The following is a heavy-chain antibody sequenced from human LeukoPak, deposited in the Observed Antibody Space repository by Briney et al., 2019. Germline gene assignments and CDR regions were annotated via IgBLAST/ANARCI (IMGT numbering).Heavy chain of an antibody. CDR1: GFTFSGYW. Sequence: GGSLRLSCAASGFTFSGYWMHWVRQAPGKGLVWVSHINAGGSTTMYADSVKGRFTISRDNAKNTLYLQMNGLRAEDTAVYYCARPRGYDTWDFDYWGQGALVTVSS. D-gene: IGHD3-22*01. CDR3: ARPRGYDTWDFDY. J-gene: IGHJ4*02. CDR2: INAGGSTT. V-gene: IGHV3-74*03.